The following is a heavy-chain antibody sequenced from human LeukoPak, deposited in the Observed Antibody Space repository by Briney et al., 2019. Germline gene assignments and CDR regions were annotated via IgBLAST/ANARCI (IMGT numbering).Heavy chain of an antibody. D-gene: IGHD1-26*01. CDR2: IYYSGST. Sequence: SETLSLTCTVSGGSISSYYWSWIRQPPGKGLEWIGYIYYSGSTNYNPSLKSRVTISVDTSKNQFSLKLSSVTAADTAVYYCARVYTSGSYLEAFDIWGQGTMVTASS. CDR1: GGSISSYY. CDR3: ARVYTSGSYLEAFDI. V-gene: IGHV4-59*01. J-gene: IGHJ3*02.